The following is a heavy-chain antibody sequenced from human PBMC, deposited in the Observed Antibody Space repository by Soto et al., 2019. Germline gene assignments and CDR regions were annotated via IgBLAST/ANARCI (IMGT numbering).Heavy chain of an antibody. CDR3: ARDSGADYYGVDV. J-gene: IGHJ6*02. V-gene: IGHV3-48*03. Sequence: GGSLRLSCEASGFIFSSFGMNWVRQAPGKGLEWVSYISSSGATMYYAESVKGRFTISRDNAKNSLYLQMNSLRAEDTAVYYCARDSGADYYGVDVWGQGTTVTVSS. CDR2: ISSSGATM. CDR1: GFIFSSFG. D-gene: IGHD6-19*01.